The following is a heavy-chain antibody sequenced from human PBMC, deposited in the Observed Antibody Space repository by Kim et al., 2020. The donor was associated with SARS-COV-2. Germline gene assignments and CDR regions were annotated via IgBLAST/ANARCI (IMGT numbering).Heavy chain of an antibody. CDR2: INSDGSST. J-gene: IGHJ6*02. D-gene: IGHD6-6*01. CDR3: ATSDYYYGMDV. V-gene: IGHV3-74*01. CDR1: GFTFSSYW. Sequence: GGSLRLSCAASGFTFSSYWMHWVRQAPGKGLVWVSRINSDGSSTSYADSVKGRFTISRDNAKNTLYLQMNSLSAEDTAVYYCATSDYYYGMDVWGQGTTVTVSS.